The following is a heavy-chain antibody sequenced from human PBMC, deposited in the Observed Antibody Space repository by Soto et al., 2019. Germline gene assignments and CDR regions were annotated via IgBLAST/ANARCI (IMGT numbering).Heavy chain of an antibody. J-gene: IGHJ3*02. CDR2: IIPIFGTA. V-gene: IGHV1-69*13. Sequence: ASVKVSCKASGGTFSSYAISWVRQAPGQGLEWMGGIIPIFGTANYAQKFQGRVTITADESTSTAYMELSSLRSEDTAVYYCAXGASPHATVTHHDAFDIWGQGTMVTVSS. CDR1: GGTFSSYA. D-gene: IGHD4-4*01. CDR3: AXGASPHATVTHHDAFDI.